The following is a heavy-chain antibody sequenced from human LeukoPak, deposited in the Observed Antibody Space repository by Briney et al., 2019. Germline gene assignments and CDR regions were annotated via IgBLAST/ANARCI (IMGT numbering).Heavy chain of an antibody. Sequence: PSETLSLTCTVSGGSISSYYWSWIRQPAGKGLGWIGRIYTSGSTNYNPSLKSRVTMSVDTSKNQFSLKLSSVTAADTAVYYCARGGASGYMDVWGKGTTVTISS. J-gene: IGHJ6*03. CDR2: IYTSGST. V-gene: IGHV4-4*07. CDR1: GGSISSYY. D-gene: IGHD2-15*01. CDR3: ARGGASGYMDV.